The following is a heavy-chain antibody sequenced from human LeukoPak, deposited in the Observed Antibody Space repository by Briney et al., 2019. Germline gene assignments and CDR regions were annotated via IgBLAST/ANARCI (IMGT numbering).Heavy chain of an antibody. D-gene: IGHD6-6*01. J-gene: IGHJ4*02. Sequence: ASVKVSCKASGYTFTGYYMHWVRQAPGQGLEWMGWINPNSGGTNYAQKFQGWVTMTRDTSISTAYMELGRLRSDDTAVYYCARVGIAACRYYFDYWGQGTLVTVSS. CDR1: GYTFTGYY. CDR3: ARVGIAACRYYFDY. CDR2: INPNSGGT. V-gene: IGHV1-2*04.